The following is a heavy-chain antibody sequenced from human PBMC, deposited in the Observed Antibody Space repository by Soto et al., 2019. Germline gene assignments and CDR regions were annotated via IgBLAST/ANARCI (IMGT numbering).Heavy chain of an antibody. CDR2: ISGSGGST. CDR3: AKNLGGYMIVMVIVDY. J-gene: IGHJ4*02. D-gene: IGHD3-22*01. Sequence: GGSLRLSCAASGFTFSSYAMSWVRQAPGKGLEWVSAISGSGGSTYYADSVKGRFTISRDNSKNTLYLQMNSLRAEDTAVYYCAKNLGGYMIVMVIVDYWGQGTLVTVSS. V-gene: IGHV3-23*01. CDR1: GFTFSSYA.